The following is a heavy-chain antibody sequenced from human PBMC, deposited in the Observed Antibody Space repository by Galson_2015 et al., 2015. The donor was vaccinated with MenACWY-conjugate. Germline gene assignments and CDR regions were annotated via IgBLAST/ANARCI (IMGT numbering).Heavy chain of an antibody. J-gene: IGHJ4*02. D-gene: IGHD2-15*01. CDR3: ARGPFVVVAD. CDR1: GFAFSNYW. Sequence: SLRLSCAASGFAFSNYWMSWVRQAPGQGLEWVANINQDGSETYYVDSVKGRFTISRDNAKNSVYLQLNSLKVEDTAVFYCARGPFVVVADWGQGTPVTVSS. CDR2: INQDGSET. V-gene: IGHV3-7*01.